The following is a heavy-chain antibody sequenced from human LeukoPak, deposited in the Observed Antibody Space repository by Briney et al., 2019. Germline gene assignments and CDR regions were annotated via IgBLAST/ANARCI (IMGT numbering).Heavy chain of an antibody. CDR2: IFNSGST. V-gene: IGHV4-38-2*01. CDR1: GYSISSGDY. D-gene: IGHD3-16*01. CDR3: ARNRSEPLGNGGSFDY. J-gene: IGHJ4*02. Sequence: SETLSLTCAVSGYSISSGDYRGWIRQPPGKGLEWIGSIFNSGSTYYNPSLKSRVTISADTSKRHFSLKLSSVTAADTAVYYCARNRSEPLGNGGSFDYWGQGTLVTVSS.